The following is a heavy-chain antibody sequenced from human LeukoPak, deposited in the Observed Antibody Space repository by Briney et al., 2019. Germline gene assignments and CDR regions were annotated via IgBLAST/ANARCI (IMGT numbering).Heavy chain of an antibody. J-gene: IGHJ2*01. CDR2: IYTSGST. V-gene: IGHV4-61*02. CDR1: GNSISSGDNY. D-gene: IGHD3-3*01. Sequence: SQTLSLTCTVSGNSISSGDNYWSWIRQPAGKGLEWIGRIYTSGSTNYNPSLKSRVTISGDTSKNQFSLRLSSVTAADTAVCYCASRYDFWSGYLNGRGYWYFDLWGRGTLVTVSS. CDR3: ASRYDFWSGYLNGRGYWYFDL.